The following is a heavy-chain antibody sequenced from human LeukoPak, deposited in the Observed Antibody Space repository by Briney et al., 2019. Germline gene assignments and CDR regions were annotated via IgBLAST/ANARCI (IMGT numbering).Heavy chain of an antibody. CDR2: IYYSGST. D-gene: IGHD4-17*01. Sequence: SETLSLTCTVSGGSISSSSYYWGWIRQPPGKGLEWIGSIYYSGSTYYNPSLKSRVTISVDTSKHQFSLKLRSVTAADTAVYYCARHGGADYGDYVEAFDIWGQGTMVTVSS. CDR3: ARHGGADYGDYVEAFDI. J-gene: IGHJ3*02. CDR1: GGSISSSSYY. V-gene: IGHV4-39*01.